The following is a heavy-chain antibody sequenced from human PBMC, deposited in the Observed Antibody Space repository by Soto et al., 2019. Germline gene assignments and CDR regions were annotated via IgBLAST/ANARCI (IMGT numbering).Heavy chain of an antibody. CDR1: GFTFSSYA. V-gene: IGHV3-23*01. J-gene: IGHJ6*02. Sequence: GGSLRLSCAASGFTFSSYAMSWVRQAPGKGLEWVSAISGSGGSTYYEDSVKGRFTISRGNSKNTLYLQMNSLIAEDTAVYYCAKPYPRYCTNGVCYRDYYGMDVWGQGTTVTVSS. D-gene: IGHD2-8*01. CDR3: AKPYPRYCTNGVCYRDYYGMDV. CDR2: ISGSGGST.